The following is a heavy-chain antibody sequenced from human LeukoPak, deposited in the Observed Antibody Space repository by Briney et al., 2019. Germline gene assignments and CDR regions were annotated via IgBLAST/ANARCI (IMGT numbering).Heavy chain of an antibody. J-gene: IGHJ5*02. CDR1: GYTFTNYY. D-gene: IGHD3-22*01. Sequence: ASVKVSCKASGYTFTNYYMHWVRQTPGQGLEWMAIMNPGGGSTTYAQKLQGRATMTRDTSADTSTTTVYMELNSLRSEDTAVYYCARVHKWGSSGYYRSNWFDPWGQGTLVTVSS. CDR3: ARVHKWGSSGYYRSNWFDP. CDR2: MNPGGGST. V-gene: IGHV1-46*01.